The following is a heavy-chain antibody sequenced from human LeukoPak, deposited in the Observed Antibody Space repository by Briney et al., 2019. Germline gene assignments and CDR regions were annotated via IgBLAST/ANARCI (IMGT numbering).Heavy chain of an antibody. Sequence: PGGSLRLSCAASGVTLRNYGLSWVRHTPGKGLEWVSYISSSGSTIYYADSVKGRFTISRDNAKNSLYLQMNSLRAEDTAVYYCAREKVDQLLLYRDAFDIWGQGTMVTVSS. CDR2: ISSSGSTI. J-gene: IGHJ3*02. V-gene: IGHV3-48*04. CDR1: GVTLRNYG. CDR3: AREKVDQLLLYRDAFDI. D-gene: IGHD2-2*01.